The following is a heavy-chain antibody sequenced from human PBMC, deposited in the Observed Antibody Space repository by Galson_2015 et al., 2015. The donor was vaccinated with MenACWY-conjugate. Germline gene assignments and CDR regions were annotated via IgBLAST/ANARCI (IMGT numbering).Heavy chain of an antibody. Sequence: SLRLSCAVSGFTFNDYLMTWVRQAPGKGLEWVAHIKEDGSEKQYVDSVKGRFTISRDNVKNSLYLQMNSLRAEDTAVYYCARDKDATMVKLYDCWGQGTLVTVSS. V-gene: IGHV3-7*03. CDR3: ARDKDATMVKLYDC. CDR2: IKEDGSEK. CDR1: GFTFNDYL. J-gene: IGHJ4*02. D-gene: IGHD5-18*01.